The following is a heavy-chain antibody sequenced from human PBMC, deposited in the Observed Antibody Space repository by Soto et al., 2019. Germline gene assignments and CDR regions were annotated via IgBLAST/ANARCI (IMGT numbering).Heavy chain of an antibody. CDR3: ARQGFWSDTPTSDY. V-gene: IGHV4-39*01. CDR1: GGSISSSSYY. Sequence: QLQLQESGPGLVKPSETLSLTCTVSGGSISSSSYYWGWIRQPPGKGLEWMGSIYYSGSTYYNPYLKSRVTISVDTSKNQFSLQLSSVTAADTAVYYCARQGFWSDTPTSDYWGQGTLVTVSS. D-gene: IGHD3-3*01. CDR2: IYYSGST. J-gene: IGHJ4*02.